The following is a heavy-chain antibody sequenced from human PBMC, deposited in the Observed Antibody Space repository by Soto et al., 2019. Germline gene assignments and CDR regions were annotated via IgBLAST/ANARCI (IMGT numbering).Heavy chain of an antibody. D-gene: IGHD1-1*01. CDR1: GYAFGDYD. J-gene: IGHJ5*02. CDR2: MNPNSANT. Sequence: QVQLVQSGAEVQRPGASVKVSCRASGYAFGDYDISWVRQAPGQGLEWMGWMNPNSANTGYAQKFQGRVSMTRDMSISTADMELSRLRPEDTAIYYCARMATYGTLNWFDPWGQGALVTVSS. CDR3: ARMATYGTLNWFDP. V-gene: IGHV1-8*01.